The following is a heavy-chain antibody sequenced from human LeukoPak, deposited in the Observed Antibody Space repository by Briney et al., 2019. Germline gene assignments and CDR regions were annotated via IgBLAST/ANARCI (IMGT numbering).Heavy chain of an antibody. CDR3: ARDQGGFDY. V-gene: IGHV1-46*01. CDR2: IYPRDGST. CDR1: GYTFTSNY. J-gene: IGHJ4*02. Sequence: AAVKVSCKASGYTFTSNYIHWVRQAPGQGLEWMGMIYPRDGSTSYAQKFQGRVTVTRDTSTSTVHMELSGLRSGDTAVYYCARDQGGFDYWGQGTLVTVSS.